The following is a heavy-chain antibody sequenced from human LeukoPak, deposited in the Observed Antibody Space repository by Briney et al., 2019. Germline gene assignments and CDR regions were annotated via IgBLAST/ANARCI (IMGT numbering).Heavy chain of an antibody. CDR3: ARVADILTGYPFDY. J-gene: IGHJ4*02. CDR1: GGSISSSSYY. CDR2: IYYSGST. Sequence: SETLSLTCTVSGGSISSSSYYWGWIRQPPGKGLEWIGSIYYSGSTYYNPSLKSRVTISADTSKNQFSLKLSSVTAADTAVYYCARVADILTGYPFDYWGQGTLVTVSS. V-gene: IGHV4-39*07. D-gene: IGHD3-9*01.